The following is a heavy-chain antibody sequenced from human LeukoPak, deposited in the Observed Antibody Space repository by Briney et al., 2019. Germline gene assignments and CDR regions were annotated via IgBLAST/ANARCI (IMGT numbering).Heavy chain of an antibody. Sequence: GGSLRLSCAASGFTFSSYGMHWVRQAPGKGLEWVAVISYDGSNKYYADSVKGRFTISRDNSKNTLYLQMNSLRAEDTAVYYCAKDQKWLRFNYYYYMDVWGKGTTVTISS. CDR3: AKDQKWLRFNYYYYMDV. V-gene: IGHV3-30*18. D-gene: IGHD5-12*01. CDR2: ISYDGSNK. J-gene: IGHJ6*03. CDR1: GFTFSSYG.